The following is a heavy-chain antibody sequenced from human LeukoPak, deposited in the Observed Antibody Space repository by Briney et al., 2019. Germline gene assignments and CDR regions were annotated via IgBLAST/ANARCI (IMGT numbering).Heavy chain of an antibody. CDR1: GLTFSGSA. CDR3: AKVYDSRLSYFDY. CDR2: IRSKANSYAT. V-gene: IGHV3-73*01. D-gene: IGHD3-22*01. Sequence: GRSLRLSCAASGLTFSGSAMEWVRQASGEGLEWVGRIRSKANSYATAYAASVKGRFTISRDNSKNTLYLQMNSLRAEDTAVYYCAKVYDSRLSYFDYWGQGTLVTVSS. J-gene: IGHJ4*02.